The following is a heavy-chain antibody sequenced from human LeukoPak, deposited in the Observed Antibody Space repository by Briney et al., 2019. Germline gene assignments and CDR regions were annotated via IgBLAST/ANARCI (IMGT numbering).Heavy chain of an antibody. J-gene: IGHJ4*02. CDR1: GYTFTGYY. CDR2: INPNSGGT. V-gene: IGHV1-2*02. CDR3: ARDWDDYGYCDD. D-gene: IGHD4-17*01. Sequence: ASVKVSCKASGYTFTGYYMHWVRQAPGQGLEWMGWINPNSGGTNYAQKFQGRVTMTRDTSISTAYMELSRLRSDDTAVYYCARDWDDYGYCDDWGQGTLVTVSS.